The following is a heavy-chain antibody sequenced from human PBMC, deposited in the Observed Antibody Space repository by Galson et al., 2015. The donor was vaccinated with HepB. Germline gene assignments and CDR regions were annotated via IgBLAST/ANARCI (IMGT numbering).Heavy chain of an antibody. CDR2: ISGSGGST. Sequence: SLRLSCAASGFTFSSYAMSWVRQAPGKGLEWVSAISGSGGSTYYADSVKGRFTISRDNSKNTLYLQMNSLRAEDTAVYYCAKDCQKVVPAAILGSERVYCFDYWGQGTLVTVSS. V-gene: IGHV3-23*01. CDR1: GFTFSSYA. J-gene: IGHJ4*02. CDR3: AKDCQKVVPAAILGSERVYCFDY. D-gene: IGHD2-2*02.